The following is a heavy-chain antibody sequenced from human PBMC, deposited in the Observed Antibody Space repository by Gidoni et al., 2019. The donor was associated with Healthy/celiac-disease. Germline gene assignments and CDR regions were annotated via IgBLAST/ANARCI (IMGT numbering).Heavy chain of an antibody. CDR1: GYTFTSYD. J-gene: IGHJ6*02. Sequence: QVQLVQSGAEVKKPGASVKVSCKASGYTFTSYDINWVRQATGQGLEWMGWMNPNSGNTGYAQKFQGRVTRTRNTSISTAYMELSSLRSEDTAVYYCARGLRGLRFLEWLYGMDVWGQGTTVTVSS. V-gene: IGHV1-8*01. CDR3: ARGLRGLRFLEWLYGMDV. CDR2: MNPNSGNT. D-gene: IGHD3-3*01.